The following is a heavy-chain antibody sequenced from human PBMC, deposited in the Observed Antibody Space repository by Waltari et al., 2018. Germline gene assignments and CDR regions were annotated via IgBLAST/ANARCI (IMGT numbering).Heavy chain of an antibody. V-gene: IGHV4-38-2*01. J-gene: IGHJ4*02. D-gene: IGHD1-26*01. Sequence: QVQLQESGPGLVTPSETLSLPCAVSGSSISSGYSWGWIRQPPGKGLEWIGSVYHSGSTYYNPSLKSRVTIAVDTSKNQFSLKLSSVTAADTAVYYCARASSGSYGYWGQGTLVTVSS. CDR2: VYHSGST. CDR3: ARASSGSYGY. CDR1: GSSISSGYS.